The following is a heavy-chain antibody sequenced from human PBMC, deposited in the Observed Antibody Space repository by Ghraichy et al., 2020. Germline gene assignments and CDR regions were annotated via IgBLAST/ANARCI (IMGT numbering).Heavy chain of an antibody. J-gene: IGHJ6*02. CDR2: ISGSGGST. Sequence: GGSLRLSCAASGFTFSSYAMSWVRQAPGKGLEWVSAISGSGGSTYYADSVKGRFTISRDNSKNTLYLQMNSLRAEDTAVYYCAKDQSATYYYYYGMDVWGQGTTVTVSS. D-gene: IGHD2-15*01. CDR3: AKDQSATYYYYYGMDV. CDR1: GFTFSSYA. V-gene: IGHV3-23*01.